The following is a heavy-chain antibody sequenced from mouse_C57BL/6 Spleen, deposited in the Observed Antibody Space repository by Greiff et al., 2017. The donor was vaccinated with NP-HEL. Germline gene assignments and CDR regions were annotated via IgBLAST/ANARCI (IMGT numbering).Heavy chain of an antibody. CDR3: ARGDYYGSSYVHY. Sequence: VQLQQPGAELVRPGSSVKLSCKASGYTFTSYWMHWVKQRPIQGLEWIGNIDPSDSETHYNQKFKDKATLTVDKSSSTAYMLLSSLTSEDSAVYYCARGDYYGSSYVHYWGQGTTLTVSS. CDR2: IDPSDSET. V-gene: IGHV1-52*01. J-gene: IGHJ2*01. D-gene: IGHD1-1*01. CDR1: GYTFTSYW.